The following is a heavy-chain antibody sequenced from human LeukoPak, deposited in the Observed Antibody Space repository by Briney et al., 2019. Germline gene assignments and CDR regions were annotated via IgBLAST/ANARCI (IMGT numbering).Heavy chain of an antibody. V-gene: IGHV1-69*13. CDR1: GGTFSSYA. CDR3: ARGYLAGDEGFDY. D-gene: IGHD2-21*01. Sequence: GASVKVSCTASGGTFSSYAINWVRQAPGQGLEWMGGIIPIFGTTYYAQKFQGRVTITADGSTSTAYMELSSLRADDTAIYYCARGYLAGDEGFDYWGQGTLVTVSS. CDR2: IIPIFGTT. J-gene: IGHJ4*02.